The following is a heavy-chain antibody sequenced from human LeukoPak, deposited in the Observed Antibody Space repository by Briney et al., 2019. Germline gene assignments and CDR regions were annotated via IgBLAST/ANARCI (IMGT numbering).Heavy chain of an antibody. CDR3: ARGALSDYYDSSGPLDY. CDR2: IYYSGST. J-gene: IGHJ4*02. Sequence: SSETLSLTCTVSGGSISSGNYYWSWIRQHPGKGLEWIGYIYYSGSTYYNPSLKSRVTISVDTSKNQFSLKLSSVTAADTAVYYCARGALSDYYDSSGPLDYWGQGTLVTVSS. CDR1: GGSISSGNYY. V-gene: IGHV4-31*03. D-gene: IGHD3-22*01.